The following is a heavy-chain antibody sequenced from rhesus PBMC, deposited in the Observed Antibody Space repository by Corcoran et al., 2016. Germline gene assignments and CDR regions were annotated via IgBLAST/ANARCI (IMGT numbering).Heavy chain of an antibody. CDR2: IIPLVGKP. CDR1: GYTFSIYA. D-gene: IGHD3-3*01. Sequence: QVQLVQSGAEVKKPGAPVKLSCKASGYTFSIYAISWVRQAPGQGLEGRGGIIPLVGKPNYAEQVQGSVTITADTSTSTAYMELSSLRSEDTAVYYCARGGAQFYGLDSWGQGVVVTVSS. CDR3: ARGGAQFYGLDS. V-gene: IGHV1-151*01. J-gene: IGHJ6*01.